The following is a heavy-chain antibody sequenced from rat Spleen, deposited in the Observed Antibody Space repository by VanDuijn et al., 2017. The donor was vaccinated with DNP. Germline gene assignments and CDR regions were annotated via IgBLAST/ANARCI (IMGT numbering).Heavy chain of an antibody. V-gene: IGHV3-4*01. Sequence: QLKESGPGLVQPSQSLSLTCSVTGYTITSGYDWNWIRKFPGNKMEWMGYISYSGSTNYNPSFRSRISMTRDTSKNHFFLHLNSVTTEDTATYYCASSSFDYWGQGVMVTVSS. CDR1: GYTITSGY. CDR2: ISYSGST. CDR3: ASSSFDY. J-gene: IGHJ2*01.